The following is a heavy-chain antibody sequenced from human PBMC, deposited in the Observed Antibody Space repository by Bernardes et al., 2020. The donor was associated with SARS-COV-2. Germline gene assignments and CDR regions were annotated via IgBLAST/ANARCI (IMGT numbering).Heavy chain of an antibody. CDR3: ARGFDY. Sequence: SETLSLTCTVSGGSISSYYWSWIRQPPGKGLEWIGYIYYSGSTNYNPSLKSRVTISVDTSKNQFSLKLSSVTAADTAVYYCARGFDYWGQRTLVTVSS. CDR1: GGSISSYY. J-gene: IGHJ4*02. CDR2: IYYSGST. V-gene: IGHV4-59*01.